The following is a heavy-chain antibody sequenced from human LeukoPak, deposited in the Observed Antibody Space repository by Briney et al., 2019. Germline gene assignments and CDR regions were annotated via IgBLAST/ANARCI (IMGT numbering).Heavy chain of an antibody. CDR1: GDSVSSNSAA. Sequence: SQTLSLTCAISGDSVSSNSAAWNWIRQSPSRGLEWLGRTYYRSKWYNDYAVSVKSRITINPDTSKNQFSLQLNSVTPEDTAVYYCARDVAVAGLDPTYNWFDPWGQGTLVTVSP. CDR3: ARDVAVAGLDPTYNWFDP. D-gene: IGHD6-19*01. V-gene: IGHV6-1*01. CDR2: TYYRSKWYN. J-gene: IGHJ5*02.